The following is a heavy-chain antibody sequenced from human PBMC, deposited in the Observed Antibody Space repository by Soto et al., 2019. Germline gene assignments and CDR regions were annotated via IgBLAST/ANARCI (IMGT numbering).Heavy chain of an antibody. Sequence: ASVKVSCKASGYTFINYDVPWVRQATGQGLEWMGWISAYNGNTNYAQKLQGRVTMTTDTSTSTAYMELRSLRSDDTAVYYCARDLTAYYYDSSGYGLDYWGQGTLVTVSS. CDR2: ISAYNGNT. CDR1: GYTFINYD. V-gene: IGHV1-18*01. CDR3: ARDLTAYYYDSSGYGLDY. J-gene: IGHJ4*02. D-gene: IGHD3-22*01.